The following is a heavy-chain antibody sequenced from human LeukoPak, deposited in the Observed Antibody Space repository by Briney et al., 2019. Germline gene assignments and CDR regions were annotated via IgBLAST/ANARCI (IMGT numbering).Heavy chain of an antibody. Sequence: PGGSLRLSCAASGFTVSSTYMSWVRQAPGQGLEWVSLLYSSGITFYAESVQGRFTISRDNSKSTLYLQMNSLRAEDTAIYYCARDSSSFPNYFDFWGQGTLVTVSS. J-gene: IGHJ4*02. CDR2: LYSSGIT. CDR3: ARDSSSFPNYFDF. CDR1: GFTVSSTY. V-gene: IGHV3-53*01. D-gene: IGHD3-3*02.